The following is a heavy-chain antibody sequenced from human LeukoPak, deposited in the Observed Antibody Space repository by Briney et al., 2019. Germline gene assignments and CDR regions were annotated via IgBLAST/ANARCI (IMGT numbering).Heavy chain of an antibody. Sequence: PGGSLRLSCAASGFSLSGYWMSWVRQAPGKGLEWVARLHADGVEPNYVDSVTGRFTMSSDNAKNSLDLQMNSLRVEDTAVYSCARGGYSFDYLGQGPLVAVSS. CDR3: ARGGYSFDY. CDR2: LHADGVEP. V-gene: IGHV3-7*01. CDR1: GFSLSGYW. J-gene: IGHJ4*02. D-gene: IGHD5-18*01.